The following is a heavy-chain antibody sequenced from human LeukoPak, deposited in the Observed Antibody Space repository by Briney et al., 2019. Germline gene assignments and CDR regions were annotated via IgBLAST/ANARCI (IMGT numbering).Heavy chain of an antibody. CDR3: AKSGLYSNPNGGPYYFDY. CDR1: GFTFSSYW. V-gene: IGHV3-9*01. D-gene: IGHD6-13*01. Sequence: PGGSLRLSCAASGFTFSSYWMSWVRQAPGKGLEWVSGISWNSGSIGYADSVKGRFTISRDNAKNSLYLQMNSLRAEDTALYYCAKSGLYSNPNGGPYYFDYWGQGTLVTVSS. J-gene: IGHJ4*02. CDR2: ISWNSGSI.